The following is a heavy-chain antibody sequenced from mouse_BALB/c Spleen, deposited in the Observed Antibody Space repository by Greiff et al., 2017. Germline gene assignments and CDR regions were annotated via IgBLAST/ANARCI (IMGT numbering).Heavy chain of an antibody. D-gene: IGHD2-4*01. V-gene: IGHV2-2*02. Sequence: QVQLQQPGPGLVQPSQSLSITCTVSGFSLTSYGVHWVRQSPGKGLEWLGVIWSGGSTDYNAAFISRLSISKDNSKSQVFFKMNSLQANDTAIYYCARGRAYDYDGFAYWGQGTLVTVSA. CDR2: IWSGGST. J-gene: IGHJ3*01. CDR3: ARGRAYDYDGFAY. CDR1: GFSLTSYG.